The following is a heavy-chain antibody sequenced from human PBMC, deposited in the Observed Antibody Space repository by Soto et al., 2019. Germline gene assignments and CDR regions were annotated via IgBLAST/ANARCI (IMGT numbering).Heavy chain of an antibody. Sequence: PGESLKISCKGSGYSFTSYWISWVRQMPGKGLEWMGRIDPSDSYTNYSPSFQGHVTISADKSISTAYLQWSSLKASDTAMYYCAREEIVVVPAAISRMDVWGQGTTVTVSS. CDR3: AREEIVVVPAAISRMDV. J-gene: IGHJ6*02. D-gene: IGHD2-2*01. CDR1: GYSFTSYW. V-gene: IGHV5-10-1*01. CDR2: IDPSDSYT.